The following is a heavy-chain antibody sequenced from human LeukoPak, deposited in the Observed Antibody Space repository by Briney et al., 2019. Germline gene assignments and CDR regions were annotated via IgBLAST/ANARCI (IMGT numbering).Heavy chain of an antibody. CDR1: GFTFTDFA. D-gene: IGHD1-14*01. J-gene: IGHJ3*01. Sequence: GGSLRLSCVASGFTFTDFAMNWVRQVPGKGPEWVSHIGGGGVDREYEESVKGRFTVSRDNSRNSLYLQMNSLRGEDTAIYYCVKDSIERKGVYDAFDVWGQGTKVTVAS. CDR3: VKDSIERKGVYDAFDV. CDR2: IGGGGVDR. V-gene: IGHV3-23*01.